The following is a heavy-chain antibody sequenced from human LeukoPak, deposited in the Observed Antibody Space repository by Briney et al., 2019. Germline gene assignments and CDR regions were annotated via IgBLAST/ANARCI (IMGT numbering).Heavy chain of an antibody. Sequence: GASVKVSCKTSGYTFTRCAVHWVRQAPGQRFEWMGWIHADSGNTKYSQKLQGRVTIARDTSASTIYMEMSSLRFEDTAVYFCTIGLAGDWDAFDIWGLGTMVTVS. CDR1: GYTFTRCA. D-gene: IGHD6-19*01. V-gene: IGHV1-3*01. J-gene: IGHJ3*02. CDR3: TIGLAGDWDAFDI. CDR2: IHADSGNT.